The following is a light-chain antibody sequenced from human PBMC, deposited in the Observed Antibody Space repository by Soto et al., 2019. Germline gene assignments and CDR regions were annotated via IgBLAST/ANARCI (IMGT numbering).Light chain of an antibody. V-gene: IGKV3-11*01. CDR1: QSVSSY. Sequence: ETVLTQSPATLSLSPGERATLSCRASQSVSSYLAWYQQKPGQAPRLLIYDASNRATGLPARFSGSWSGTDFTLTISSREHEDFAVYYCQQRSNRLLTFGGGTKVDIK. CDR2: DAS. J-gene: IGKJ4*01. CDR3: QQRSNRLLT.